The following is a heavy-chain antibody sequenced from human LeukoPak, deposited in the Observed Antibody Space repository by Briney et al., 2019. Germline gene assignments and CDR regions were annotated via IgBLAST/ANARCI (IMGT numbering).Heavy chain of an antibody. CDR2: INTNTGNP. Sequence: ASVKVSSKPSGYTFTSYAMNWVRQAPGQGLEWMGWINTNTGNPTYAQGFTGRFVFSLDTSVSTAYLQISSLKAEDTAVYYCARDKDFWSGYYIPNWFDPWGQGTLVTVSS. CDR1: GYTFTSYA. V-gene: IGHV7-4-1*02. D-gene: IGHD3-3*01. J-gene: IGHJ5*02. CDR3: ARDKDFWSGYYIPNWFDP.